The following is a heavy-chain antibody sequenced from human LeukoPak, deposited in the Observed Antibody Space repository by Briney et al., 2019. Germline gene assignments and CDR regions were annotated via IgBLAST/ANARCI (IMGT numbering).Heavy chain of an antibody. CDR2: IYYSGST. CDR1: GGSISSSSYY. V-gene: IGHV4-39*01. D-gene: IGHD6-25*01. J-gene: IGHJ5*02. Sequence: SETLFLTCTVSGGSISSSSYYWGWIRQPPGKGLEWIGSIYYSGSTYYNPSLKSRVTISVGTSKNQFSLKLSSVTAADTAVYYCASHLGGEFDPWGQGTLVTVSS. CDR3: ASHLGGEFDP.